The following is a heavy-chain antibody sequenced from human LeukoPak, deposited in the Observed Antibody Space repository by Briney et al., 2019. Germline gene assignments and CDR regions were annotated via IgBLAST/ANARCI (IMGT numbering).Heavy chain of an antibody. CDR1: GSTFRSNW. J-gene: IGHJ4*02. CDR3: ALGSYFDY. D-gene: IGHD3-10*01. Sequence: GGSLRLSCVVSGSTFRSNWMTWVRQAPGKGLEWVANINEDGNKRQYANSVKGRFTISRDNSKNLPYLQMNSLRAEDTAAYYCALGSYFDYWGQGALVTVSS. V-gene: IGHV3-7*01. CDR2: INEDGNKR.